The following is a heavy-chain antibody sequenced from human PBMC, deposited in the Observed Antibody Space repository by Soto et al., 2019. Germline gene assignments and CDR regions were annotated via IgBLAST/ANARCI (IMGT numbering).Heavy chain of an antibody. V-gene: IGHV3-33*01. CDR1: GFTFSSYG. Sequence: QVQLVESGGGVVQPGRSLRLSYAASGFTFSSYGMLWVRQAPGKGLEWVAVIWYDGSNKYYADSVKGRFTISRDNSKNTLYLQMNSLRAEDTAVYYCAREDSSSGWFDYWGQGTLVTVSS. CDR2: IWYDGSNK. J-gene: IGHJ4*02. D-gene: IGHD6-19*01. CDR3: AREDSSSGWFDY.